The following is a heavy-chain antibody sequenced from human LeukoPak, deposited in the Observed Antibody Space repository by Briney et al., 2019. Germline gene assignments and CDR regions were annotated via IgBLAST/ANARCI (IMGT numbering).Heavy chain of an antibody. CDR2: INQDGSEN. CDR1: GFTFSDFW. V-gene: IGHV3-7*01. D-gene: IGHD3-10*01. Sequence: GGSLRLSCAASGFTFSDFWMGWVRQAPGKGLEWVANINQDGSENYYVDSVKGRFTISRDNAKNSLYLQMNSLRAEDTAVYYCTKGRSNHYWGQGALVTVST. J-gene: IGHJ4*02. CDR3: TKGRSNHY.